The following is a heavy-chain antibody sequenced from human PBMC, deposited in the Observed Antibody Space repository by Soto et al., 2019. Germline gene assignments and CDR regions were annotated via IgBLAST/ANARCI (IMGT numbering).Heavy chain of an antibody. D-gene: IGHD2-15*01. CDR1: GGTFSSYA. CDR2: IIPIFGTA. J-gene: IGHJ5*02. V-gene: IGHV1-69*01. CDR3: ARGRGYCSGGSCYEANWFDP. Sequence: QVQLVQSGAEVKKPGSSVKVSCKASGGTFSSYAISWVRQAPGQGLEWMGGIIPIFGTANYAQKFQGRVTNTADESTSTAYMELRSLGSEDTAVYYCARGRGYCSGGSCYEANWFDPWGQGTLVTVSS.